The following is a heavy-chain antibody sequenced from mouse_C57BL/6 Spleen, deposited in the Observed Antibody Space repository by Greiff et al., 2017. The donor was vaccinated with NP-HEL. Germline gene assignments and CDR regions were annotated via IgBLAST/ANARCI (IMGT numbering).Heavy chain of an antibody. CDR3: ARTWDWYFDV. J-gene: IGHJ1*03. Sequence: DVQLVESGGGLVKPGGSLKLSCAASGFTFSDYGMHWVRQAPEKGLEWVAYISSGSSTIYYADTVKGRFTISRDNAKNTLFLQMTSLRSDDTAMYYCARTWDWYFDVLGTGTTVTVSS. V-gene: IGHV5-17*01. CDR1: GFTFSDYG. CDR2: ISSGSSTI. D-gene: IGHD4-1*01.